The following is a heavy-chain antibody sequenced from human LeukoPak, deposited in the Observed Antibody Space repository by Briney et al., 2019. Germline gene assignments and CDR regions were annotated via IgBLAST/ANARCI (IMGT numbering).Heavy chain of an antibody. CDR2: ISSNGGST. CDR3: ASYTYYYDSSGYYLDY. Sequence: PGGSLRLSCAASGFTFSSYAMHWVRQAPGKGLEYVSAISSNGGSTYYANSVKGRFTISRDNSKNTLYLQMGSLRAEDTAVYYCASYTYYYDSSGYYLDYWGQGTLVTVSS. V-gene: IGHV3-64*01. D-gene: IGHD3-22*01. CDR1: GFTFSSYA. J-gene: IGHJ4*02.